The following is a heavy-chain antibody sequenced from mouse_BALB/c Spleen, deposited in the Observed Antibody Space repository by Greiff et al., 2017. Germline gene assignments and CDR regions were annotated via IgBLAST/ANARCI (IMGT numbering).Heavy chain of an antibody. CDR2: ISSGSSTI. CDR3: ASPSYYGNYGYYAMDY. V-gene: IGHV5-17*02. D-gene: IGHD2-10*01. J-gene: IGHJ4*01. Sequence: EVKLVESGGGLVQPGGSRKLSCAASGFTFSSFGMHWVRQAPEKGLEWVAYISSGSSTIYYADTVKGRFTISRDNPKNTLFLQMTSLRSEDTAMYYCASPSYYGNYGYYAMDYWGQGTSVTVSS. CDR1: GFTFSSFG.